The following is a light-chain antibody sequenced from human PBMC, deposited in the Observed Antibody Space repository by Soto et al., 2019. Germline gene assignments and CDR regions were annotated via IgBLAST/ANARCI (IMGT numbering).Light chain of an antibody. CDR3: CSYAGSYTLYV. Sequence: QSALTQPRSVSGSPGQSVTISCTGTSSDVGGYNYVSWYQQHPGKAPKLMIYDVSKRPSGVPDRFSGSKSGNTASLTISGLQAEDEXDYYCCSYAGSYTLYVFGTGTKVTVL. CDR2: DVS. J-gene: IGLJ1*01. V-gene: IGLV2-11*01. CDR1: SSDVGGYNY.